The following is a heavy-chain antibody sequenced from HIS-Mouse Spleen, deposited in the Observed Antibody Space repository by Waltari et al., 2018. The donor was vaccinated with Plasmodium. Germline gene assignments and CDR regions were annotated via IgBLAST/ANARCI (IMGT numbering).Heavy chain of an antibody. CDR3: ARDGYSSSWYPFDI. Sequence: QVQLQESGPGLVKPSETLSLTCTVPGGSISSYYWSWIRQPPGKGLEWIGYIYYSGSTNYNPSLKSRVTISVDTSKNQFSLKLSSVTAADTAVYYCARDGYSSSWYPFDIWGQGTMVTVSS. V-gene: IGHV4-59*01. D-gene: IGHD6-13*01. J-gene: IGHJ3*02. CDR2: IYYSGST. CDR1: GGSISSYY.